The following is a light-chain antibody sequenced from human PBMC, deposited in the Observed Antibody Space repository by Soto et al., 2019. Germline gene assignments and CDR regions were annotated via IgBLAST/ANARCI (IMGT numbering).Light chain of an antibody. V-gene: IGKV1-13*02. CDR2: DAS. J-gene: IGKJ4*01. Sequence: ATQMTQSPSSLSASVGDRITITCRASRDIGSDLSWYQQKPGKAPKLLIYDASSLESGVPSRFSGRRSGTEFTLTISSLQPDDFGTYYCQQYESYSPLTFGGGTKVDIK. CDR1: RDIGSD. CDR3: QQYESYSPLT.